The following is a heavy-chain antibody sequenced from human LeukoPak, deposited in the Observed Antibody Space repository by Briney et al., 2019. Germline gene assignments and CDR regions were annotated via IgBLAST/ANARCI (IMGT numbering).Heavy chain of an antibody. J-gene: IGHJ6*03. Sequence: GGSLRLSCAASGFSISRYWMTWVRQAPGKGLGWVGNIQYDGNVKHYVDSVRGRFTISRDNAKNSLYLQMNSLRAEDTAVYYCARSGRGVDSFYFYMDVWGKGTTVTVSS. CDR1: GFSISRYW. CDR2: IQYDGNVK. CDR3: ARSGRGVDSFYFYMDV. V-gene: IGHV3-7*01. D-gene: IGHD3-10*01.